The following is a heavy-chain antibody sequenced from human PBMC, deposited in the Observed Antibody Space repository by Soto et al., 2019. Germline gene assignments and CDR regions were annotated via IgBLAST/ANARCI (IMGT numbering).Heavy chain of an antibody. J-gene: IGHJ6*02. CDR3: ARTPDKIFGVVIPYGMDV. CDR1: AYTFPSHG. D-gene: IGHD3-3*01. Sequence: XSVKVSYHASAYTFPSHGIIRVRQAPRQGLEWMGWISAYNGNTNYAQKLQGRVTMTTDTSTSTAYMELRSLRSDDTAVYYCARTPDKIFGVVIPYGMDVWGQGTTVTVSS. CDR2: ISAYNGNT. V-gene: IGHV1-18*04.